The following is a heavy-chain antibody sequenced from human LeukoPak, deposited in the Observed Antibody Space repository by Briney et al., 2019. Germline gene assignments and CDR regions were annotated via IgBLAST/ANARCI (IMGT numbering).Heavy chain of an antibody. V-gene: IGHV4-38-2*01. D-gene: IGHD2-2*01. CDR3: ASHRCSSTSCYRPIGAFDI. Sequence: PSETLSLTCAVSGYSISSGYYWGWIRQPPGKGLEWIGSIYHSGSTYYNPSLKIRVTISVDTSKNQFSLKLSSVTAADTAVYYCASHRCSSTSCYRPIGAFDIWGQGQWSPSLQ. CDR2: IYHSGST. CDR1: GYSISSGYY. J-gene: IGHJ3*02.